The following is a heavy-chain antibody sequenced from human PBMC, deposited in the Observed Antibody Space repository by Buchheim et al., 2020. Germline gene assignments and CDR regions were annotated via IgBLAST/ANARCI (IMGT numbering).Heavy chain of an antibody. Sequence: EVQLLESGGGLVQPGGSLRLSCAASGFTFSSYAMSWVRQAPGQGLEWVSAISGSGGSTYYADSVKGRFTLSRDNSKNTLYLQMNSLKTANTAVYYCTTAGTDYGATWGQGTL. J-gene: IGHJ4*02. CDR2: ISGSGGST. V-gene: IGHV3-23*01. CDR1: GFTFSSYA. CDR3: TTAGTDYGAT. D-gene: IGHD4-17*01.